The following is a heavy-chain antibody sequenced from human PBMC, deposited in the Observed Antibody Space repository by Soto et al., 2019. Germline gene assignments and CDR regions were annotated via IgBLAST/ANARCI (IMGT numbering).Heavy chain of an antibody. J-gene: IGHJ4*02. D-gene: IGHD6-13*01. CDR1: GFTFSDYY. CDR3: ARGRGAAADYFDF. Sequence: GGSLRLSCAVSGFTFSDYYMTWIRQAPGKGLEWVSYISSSTSHTNYADSVKGRFTISRDNAKNSLFLQMNSLRAEDTAVYYCARGRGAAADYFDFWGQGTL. CDR2: ISSSTSHT. V-gene: IGHV3-11*05.